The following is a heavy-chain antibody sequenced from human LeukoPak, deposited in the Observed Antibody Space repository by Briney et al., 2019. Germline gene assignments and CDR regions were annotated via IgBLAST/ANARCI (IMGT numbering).Heavy chain of an antibody. Sequence: GSLRLSCAASGFTFSSYWMSWVRQAPGKGLEWVANIKQDGSEKYYVDSVKGRFTISRDNAKNSVYLHMNSLRAEDTAVYYCARDGSDSTGYYYALWGQGTLVTVSS. V-gene: IGHV3-7*01. CDR1: GFTFSSYW. D-gene: IGHD3-22*01. CDR3: ARDGSDSTGYYYAL. CDR2: IKQDGSEK. J-gene: IGHJ4*02.